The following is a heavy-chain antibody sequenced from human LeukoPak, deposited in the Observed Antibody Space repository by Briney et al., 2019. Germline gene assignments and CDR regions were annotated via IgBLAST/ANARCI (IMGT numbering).Heavy chain of an antibody. V-gene: IGHV1-46*01. D-gene: IGHD5-18*01. CDR2: IDPGNGRT. CDR1: GYTFTTYY. CDR3: ARERSNTQAMAMGASWLDP. J-gene: IGHJ5*02. Sequence: ASVKVSCKASGYTFTTYYMQWVRQAPGQGLEWMGVIDPGNGRTSYAQKFQGRVTMTRDTSTRTVYMELSSLKSEDTAVYYCARERSNTQAMAMGASWLDPWGQGTPVTVSP.